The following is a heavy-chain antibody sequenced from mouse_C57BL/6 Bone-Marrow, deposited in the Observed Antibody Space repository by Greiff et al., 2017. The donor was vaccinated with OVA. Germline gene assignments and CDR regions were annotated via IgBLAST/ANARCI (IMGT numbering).Heavy chain of an antibody. J-gene: IGHJ3*01. Sequence: QVQLQQPGAELVKPGASVKVSCKASGYTFTSYWMDWVKQRPGQGLEWIGNIYPSDSETHYNQKFKDKATLTVDKSSSTAYMQLSSLTSEDSAVYYCARRGLRREWFAYWGQGTLVTVSA. V-gene: IGHV1-61*01. CDR2: IYPSDSET. CDR3: ARRGLRREWFAY. D-gene: IGHD2-12*01. CDR1: GYTFTSYW.